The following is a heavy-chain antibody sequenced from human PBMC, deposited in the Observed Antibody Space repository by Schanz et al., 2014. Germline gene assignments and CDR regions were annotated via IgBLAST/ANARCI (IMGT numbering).Heavy chain of an antibody. CDR3: AKGRFGELSAFDI. D-gene: IGHD3-10*01. V-gene: IGHV3-21*02. CDR2: VSRSTPDI. J-gene: IGHJ3*02. Sequence: EVELVESGGGVVQPGRSLRLSCVASGFTFSSYSMNWVRQAPGKGLEWVSYVSRSTPDIYYADSVKGRFTISRDNSKNTLYLQMNSLRAEDTAVYYCAKGRFGELSAFDIWGQGTMVTVSS. CDR1: GFTFSSYS.